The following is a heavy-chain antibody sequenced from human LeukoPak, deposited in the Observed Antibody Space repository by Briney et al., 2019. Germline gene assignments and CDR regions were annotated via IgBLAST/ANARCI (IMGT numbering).Heavy chain of an antibody. J-gene: IGHJ2*01. CDR2: IYHSGST. V-gene: IGHV4-59*12. D-gene: IGHD5-12*01. CDR3: ARDPKWLRLGGAYFDL. CDR1: GGSISSYY. Sequence: SETLSLTCTVSGGSISSYYWSWIRQPPGKGLEWIGEIYHSGSTNYNPSLKSRVTISVDKSKNQFSLKLSSVTAADTAVYYCARDPKWLRLGGAYFDLWGRGTLVTVSS.